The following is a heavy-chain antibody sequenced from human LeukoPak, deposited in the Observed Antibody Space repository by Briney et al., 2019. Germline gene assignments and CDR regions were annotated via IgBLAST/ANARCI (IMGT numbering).Heavy chain of an antibody. CDR2: ISSSGDST. J-gene: IGHJ4*02. Sequence: GGSLRLSCAASGFTFSNYALSWVRQAPGKGLEWVSSISSSGDSTYYADSVKGRFTISGDNSKNTLYLQMNSLRAEDTAVYYCAKVRAGHYFDYWGQGTLLTVSS. D-gene: IGHD6-19*01. V-gene: IGHV3-23*01. CDR1: GFTFSNYA. CDR3: AKVRAGHYFDY.